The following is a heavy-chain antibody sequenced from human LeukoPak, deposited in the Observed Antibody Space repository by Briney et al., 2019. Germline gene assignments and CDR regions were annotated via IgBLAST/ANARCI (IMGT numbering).Heavy chain of an antibody. Sequence: GASVKVSCKGSGYTFTSHGISWVRQAPRQGPEWMGWISAYNGNTNYAQKFQGRVTMTTDTSTSTAYMELRSLRSDDTAVYYCARDEGAGATTDYWGQGTLVTVSS. CDR2: ISAYNGNT. CDR3: ARDEGAGATTDY. D-gene: IGHD1-26*01. CDR1: GYTFTSHG. J-gene: IGHJ4*02. V-gene: IGHV1-18*01.